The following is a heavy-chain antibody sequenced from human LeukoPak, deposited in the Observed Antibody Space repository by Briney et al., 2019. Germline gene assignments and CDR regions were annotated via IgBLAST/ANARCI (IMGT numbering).Heavy chain of an antibody. V-gene: IGHV1-8*03. CDR2: INPNSAST. D-gene: IGHD4-17*01. CDR1: GYTFTDYD. Sequence: ASVKVSCKTSGYTFTDYDVHWVRQAAGQGLEWMGWINPNSASTNYAQRLQGRVTFTRDTSLSIACMELSSLTSEDAAVYFCARGDFGETNTAFDVWGQGTLVAVSS. CDR3: ARGDFGETNTAFDV. J-gene: IGHJ3*01.